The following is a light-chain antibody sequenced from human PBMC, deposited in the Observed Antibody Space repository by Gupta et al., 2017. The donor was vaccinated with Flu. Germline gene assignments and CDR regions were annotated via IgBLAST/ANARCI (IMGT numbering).Light chain of an antibody. CDR1: SSDVGSYNL. Sequence: ALTQPASVAGSPGQSITISCTGTSSDVGSYNLVSWYQQHPGKAPKLMIYEGSKRPSGVSNRFSGSKSGNTASLTISGLQAEDDADYYCCSYAGSSTWVFGGGTKLTVL. CDR3: CSYAGSSTWV. J-gene: IGLJ3*02. V-gene: IGLV2-23*01. CDR2: EGS.